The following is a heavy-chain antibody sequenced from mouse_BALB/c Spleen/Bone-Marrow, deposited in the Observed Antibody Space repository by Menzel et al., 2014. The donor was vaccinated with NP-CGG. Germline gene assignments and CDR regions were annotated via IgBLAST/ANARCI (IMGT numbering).Heavy chain of an antibody. V-gene: IGHV3-2*02. CDR2: ISYSGST. Sequence: EVKVVDSGPGLVKPSQSLSLPCTVTGYSITSDYAWNWIRQFPGNKLEWMGYISYSGSTSYNPSLKSRISITRDTSKNQFFLQLNSVTTEDTATYYCALYGFYAMDYWGQGTSVTVSS. D-gene: IGHD2-10*02. J-gene: IGHJ4*01. CDR1: GYSITSDYA. CDR3: ALYGFYAMDY.